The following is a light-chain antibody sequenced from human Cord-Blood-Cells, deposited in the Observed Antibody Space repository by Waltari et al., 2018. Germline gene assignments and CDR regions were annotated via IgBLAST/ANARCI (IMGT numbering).Light chain of an antibody. CDR2: DAS. J-gene: IGKJ2*01. V-gene: IGKV3-11*01. Sequence: EIVLTQSPATLSLSPGERATLSCRASQSVSSYLAWYQQKPGQPPRLLIYDASNRATGIPARFSGSASGTDFTLTISSLEPEDFAVYYCQQRSNWPYTFGQGTKLEIK. CDR3: QQRSNWPYT. CDR1: QSVSSY.